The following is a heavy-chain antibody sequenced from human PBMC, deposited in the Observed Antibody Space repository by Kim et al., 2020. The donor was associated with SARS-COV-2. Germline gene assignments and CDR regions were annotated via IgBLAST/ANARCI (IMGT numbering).Heavy chain of an antibody. CDR1: GGSFSGYY. CDR3: ARGRIQLWSTYPYFDY. Sequence: SETLSLTCAVYGGSFSGYYWSWIRQPPGKGLEWIGEINHSGSTNYNPSLKSRVTISVDTSKNQFSLKLSSVTAADTAVYYCARGRIQLWSTYPYFDYWGQGTLVTVSS. V-gene: IGHV4-34*01. CDR2: INHSGST. D-gene: IGHD5-18*01. J-gene: IGHJ4*02.